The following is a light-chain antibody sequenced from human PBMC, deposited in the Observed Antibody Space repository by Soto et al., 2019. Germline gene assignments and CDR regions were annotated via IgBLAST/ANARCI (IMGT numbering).Light chain of an antibody. CDR3: QEYGSSPST. Sequence: EIVLTQSPGTLSLSPGERATLSSRASKSVSSSYLAWYQQKPGQAPRLLIYGASSRATGIPDRFSGSGSGTDFTLTISRLDPEDFAVYYCQEYGSSPSTFGQGTKVEI. CDR1: KSVSSSY. CDR2: GAS. V-gene: IGKV3-20*01. J-gene: IGKJ1*01.